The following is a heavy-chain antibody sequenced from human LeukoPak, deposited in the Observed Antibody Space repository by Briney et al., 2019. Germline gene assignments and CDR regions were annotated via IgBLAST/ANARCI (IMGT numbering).Heavy chain of an antibody. V-gene: IGHV4-59*01. J-gene: IGHJ2*01. CDR1: GGSISSYY. CDR2: IYYGGST. Sequence: SETLSLTCTVSGGSISSYYWSWIRQPPGKGLEWIGYIYYGGSTNYNPSLKSRATISVDTSKNQFSLKLTSVTAAYTAVYFCARAPGSYDSSGYLYWYFDLWGRGTLVTVSS. CDR3: ARAPGSYDSSGYLYWYFDL. D-gene: IGHD3-22*01.